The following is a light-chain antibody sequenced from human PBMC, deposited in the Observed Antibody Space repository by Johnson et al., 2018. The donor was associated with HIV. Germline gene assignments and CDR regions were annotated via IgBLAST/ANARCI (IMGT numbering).Light chain of an antibody. Sequence: QPVLTQPPSVSAAPGQKVTISCSGSNSNIGNNYVSWYQQVPGTAPKLLIYDNNKRPSGIPDRFSGSKSGTSATLGITGLQTGDDADYYCGTWDNSLSVFVFGTGTKVTVL. CDR3: GTWDNSLSVFV. J-gene: IGLJ1*01. CDR1: NSNIGNNY. CDR2: DNN. V-gene: IGLV1-51*01.